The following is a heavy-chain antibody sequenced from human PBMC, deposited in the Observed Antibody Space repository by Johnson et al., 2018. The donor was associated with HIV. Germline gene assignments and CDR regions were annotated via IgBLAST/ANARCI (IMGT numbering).Heavy chain of an antibody. J-gene: IGHJ3*02. CDR1: GFTVSSNY. CDR2: IYSGGST. D-gene: IGHD2-21*02. V-gene: IGHV3-66*01. Sequence: VQLLESGGGLVQPGGSLRLSCAASGFTVSSNYMSWVRQAPGKGLEWVSVIYSGGSTYYADSVKGRFTISRDNSKNTLYLQVNSLKTEDTAVYYCARSPASRVGDSFAFDIWGQGTMVTVSS. CDR3: ARSPASRVGDSFAFDI.